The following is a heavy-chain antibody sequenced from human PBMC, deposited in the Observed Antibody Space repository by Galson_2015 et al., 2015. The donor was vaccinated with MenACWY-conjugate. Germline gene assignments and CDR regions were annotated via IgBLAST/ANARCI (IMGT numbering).Heavy chain of an antibody. D-gene: IGHD2-21*01. CDR2: IYPGDTYI. V-gene: IGHV5-51*01. CDR3: TRRLIANFRDAFDF. CDR1: GYIFRTYW. Sequence: QSGAEVKKPGESLTISCQDSGYIFRTYWIARVRQMPGKGLEWMGMIYPGDTYIRNNPSFEGQVTMSVDKSISTAYLRWSSLKASDTAMYYCTRRLIANFRDAFDFWGQGTMVTVSS. J-gene: IGHJ3*01.